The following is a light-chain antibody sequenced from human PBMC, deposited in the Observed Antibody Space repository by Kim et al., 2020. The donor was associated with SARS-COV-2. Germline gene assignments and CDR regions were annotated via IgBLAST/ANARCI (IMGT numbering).Light chain of an antibody. CDR3: AAWDDSLSGRV. CDR1: SANIGSKY. J-gene: IGLJ3*02. Sequence: GQLVTISCSGSSANIGSKYVYWYQQLPGTAPKLLIYRNNQRPSGVPDRFSGSKSGTSASLAISGLRSEDEADYYCAAWDDSLSGRVFGGGTQLTVL. CDR2: RNN. V-gene: IGLV1-47*01.